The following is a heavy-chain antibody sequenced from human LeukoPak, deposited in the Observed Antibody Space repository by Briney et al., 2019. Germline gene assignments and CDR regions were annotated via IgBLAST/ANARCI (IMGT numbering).Heavy chain of an antibody. D-gene: IGHD3-22*01. V-gene: IGHV3-23*01. CDR2: ISGSGGST. CDR3: AKDDCPYYYDSSGYGTVDY. CDR1: GFTFSSYG. J-gene: IGHJ4*02. Sequence: PGGTLRLSCAASGFTFSSYGMSWVRQAPGKGLEWVSAISGSGGSTYYADSVKGRFTISRDNSKNTLYLQMNSLRAEDTAVYYCAKDDCPYYYDSSGYGTVDYWGQGTLVTVSS.